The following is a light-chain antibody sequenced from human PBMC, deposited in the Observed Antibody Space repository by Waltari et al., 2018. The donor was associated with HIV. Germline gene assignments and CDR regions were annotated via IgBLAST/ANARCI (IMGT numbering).Light chain of an antibody. CDR1: QSVLYNSNSKNY. V-gene: IGKV4-1*01. CDR2: WAS. J-gene: IGKJ1*01. CDR3: HQYYTTPWA. Sequence: DIVLTQSPDSLAVSLGERATINCKASQSVLYNSNSKNYLSWYQQRPGQPHKLLIYWASTRESGVPDRFSGSASGTDFTLTISGLQAEDVAVYYCHQYYTTPWAFGQGTKVEIK.